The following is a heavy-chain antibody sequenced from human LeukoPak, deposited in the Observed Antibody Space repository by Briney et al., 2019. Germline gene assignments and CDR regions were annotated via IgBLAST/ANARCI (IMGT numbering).Heavy chain of an antibody. Sequence: GGSLRLSCAASGFTFSSYSMNWVRQAPGKGLEWVSYISSSSSTIYYADSVKGRFTISRDNAKNSLYLQMNSLRAEDTAVYYCARRVGSSETPDNWFDPWGQGTLVTVSS. V-gene: IGHV3-48*01. CDR3: ARRVGSSETPDNWFDP. J-gene: IGHJ5*02. CDR1: GFTFSSYS. CDR2: ISSSSSTI. D-gene: IGHD6-13*01.